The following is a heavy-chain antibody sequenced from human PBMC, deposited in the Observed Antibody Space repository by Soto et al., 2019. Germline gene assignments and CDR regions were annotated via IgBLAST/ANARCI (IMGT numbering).Heavy chain of an antibody. J-gene: IGHJ5*02. Sequence: XVSLRLSFAASGFTFSSYWKSWVRQAPGKGLEWVANIKQDGSEKYYVDSVKGRFTISRDNAKNSLYLQMNSLRAEDTAVYYCARGSLTYCTGGSCVYHTACGQRTLVTVSS. CDR1: GFTFSSYW. CDR3: ARGSLTYCTGGSCVYHTA. D-gene: IGHD2-15*01. CDR2: IKQDGSEK. V-gene: IGHV3-7*03.